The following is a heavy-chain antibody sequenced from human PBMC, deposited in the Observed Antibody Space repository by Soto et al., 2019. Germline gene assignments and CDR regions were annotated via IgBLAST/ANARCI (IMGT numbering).Heavy chain of an antibody. V-gene: IGHV3-23*01. CDR1: GFTFSTYS. J-gene: IGHJ3*01. D-gene: IGHD1-7*01. CDR2: ITASGGTT. CDR3: AKCMQAYWNYDAHHV. Sequence: ESGGGLVQSGGSLRLSCAASGFTFSTYSMTWVRQAPGKGLEWVAHITASGGTTYYADSVKVRFTISRDTSRNTLYLQMNSLRAEDTALYYCAKCMQAYWNYDAHHVWGQGTMVTVSS.